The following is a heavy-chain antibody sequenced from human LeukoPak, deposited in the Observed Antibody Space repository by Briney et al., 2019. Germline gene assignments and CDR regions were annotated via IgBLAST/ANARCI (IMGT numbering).Heavy chain of an antibody. J-gene: IGHJ5*02. CDR3: ARAIRADRRGSWFDP. D-gene: IGHD6-6*01. Sequence: ASVKVSCKASGYPFTSYDINWVRQATGQGLEWMGWMNPNSGNTGYAQKFQGRVTFSRNTSITTAYMELSSLRSEDTAVYYCARAIRADRRGSWFDPWGQGTLVTVSS. CDR1: GYPFTSYD. V-gene: IGHV1-8*03. CDR2: MNPNSGNT.